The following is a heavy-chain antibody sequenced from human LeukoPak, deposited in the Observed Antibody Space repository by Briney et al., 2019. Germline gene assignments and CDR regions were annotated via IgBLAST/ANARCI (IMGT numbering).Heavy chain of an antibody. CDR1: GFTFTISA. CDR3: AREDSSGYCY. J-gene: IGHJ4*02. V-gene: IGHV1-58*01. D-gene: IGHD3-22*01. CDR2: IVVGSGNT. Sequence: GASVKVSCKASGFTFTISAVQWVRQPRGQRLEWIGWIVVGSGNTNYAQKFQGRVTITADESTSTAYMELSSLRSEDTAVYYCAREDSSGYCYWGQGTLVTVSS.